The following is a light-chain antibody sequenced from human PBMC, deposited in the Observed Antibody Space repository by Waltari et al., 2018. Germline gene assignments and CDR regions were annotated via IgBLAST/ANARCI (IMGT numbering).Light chain of an antibody. J-gene: IGLJ2*01. CDR1: SSDVCGYNS. CDR3: SSHTSNSIVV. Sequence: QSALTQPASVSGSPGQSITISCTGTSSDVCGYNSVSWYQQHPGKAPKVMIYDVSNRPSGVSNRFSGSKSGNTASLTISGLQAEDEAEYYCSSHTSNSIVVFGGGTKLTVL. CDR2: DVS. V-gene: IGLV2-14*03.